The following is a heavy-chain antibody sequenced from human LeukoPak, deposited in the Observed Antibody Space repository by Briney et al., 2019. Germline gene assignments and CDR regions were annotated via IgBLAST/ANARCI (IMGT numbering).Heavy chain of an antibody. J-gene: IGHJ4*02. CDR2: IYHSGST. V-gene: IGHV4-38-2*02. Sequence: SETLSLTCTVSGYSISSGYYWGWIRQPPGKGLEWIGSIYHSGSTYYNPSLKSRVTIPVDTSKNQFSLKLSSVTAADTAVYYCATYSGSYYVDYWGQGTLVTVSS. CDR3: ATYSGSYYVDY. CDR1: GYSISSGYY. D-gene: IGHD1-26*01.